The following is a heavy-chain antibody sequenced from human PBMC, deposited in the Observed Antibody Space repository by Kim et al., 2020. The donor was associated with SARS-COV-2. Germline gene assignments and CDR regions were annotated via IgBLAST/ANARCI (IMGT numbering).Heavy chain of an antibody. J-gene: IGHJ4*02. CDR2: ISYDGSNK. CDR3: AKGAALRKRITMVRGVIIPYLFDY. Sequence: GGSLRLSCAASGFTFSSYGMHWVRQAPGKGLEWVAVISYDGSNKYYADSVKGRFTISRDNSKNTLYLQMNSLRAEDTAVYYCAKGAALRKRITMVRGVIIPYLFDYWGQETLVTVSS. V-gene: IGHV3-30*18. D-gene: IGHD3-10*01. CDR1: GFTFSSYG.